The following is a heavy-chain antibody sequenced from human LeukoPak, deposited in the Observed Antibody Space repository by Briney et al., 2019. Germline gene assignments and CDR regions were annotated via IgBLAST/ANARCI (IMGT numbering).Heavy chain of an antibody. Sequence: QPGGSLRLSCAASGFTFSSYGMHWVRQAPGKGLEWVAVISYDGSNKYYADSVKGRFTISRDNSKNTLYLQMNSLRAEDTAVYYCAKDRRAETVLDYWGQGTLATVSS. V-gene: IGHV3-30*18. CDR3: AKDRRAETVLDY. CDR2: ISYDGSNK. J-gene: IGHJ4*02. CDR1: GFTFSSYG. D-gene: IGHD1-1*01.